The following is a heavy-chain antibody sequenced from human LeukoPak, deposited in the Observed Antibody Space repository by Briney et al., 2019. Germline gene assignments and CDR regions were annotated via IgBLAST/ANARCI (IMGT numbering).Heavy chain of an antibody. CDR1: GGSISSNY. D-gene: IGHD3-22*01. V-gene: IGHV4-59*01. CDR2: IYYSGST. Sequence: PSETLSLTCTVSGGSISSNYWCWIRHRQGKGREGMGYIYYSGSTNYNHYLNIRITITIDTSKNQLSLKLSSVTAADAAVYYCARDDRRVVYAFDIWGQGTMVTVSS. J-gene: IGHJ3*02. CDR3: ARDDRRVVYAFDI.